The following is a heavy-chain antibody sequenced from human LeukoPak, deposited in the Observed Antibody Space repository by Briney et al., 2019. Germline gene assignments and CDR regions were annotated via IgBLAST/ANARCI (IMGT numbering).Heavy chain of an antibody. J-gene: IGHJ6*02. CDR2: IIPIFGTA. D-gene: IGHD3-10*01. Sequence: SVKVSCKASGGTFSSYAISWVRQAPGQGLEWMAGIIPIFGTANYAQKFQGRVTITADESKSTAYLELSSLRSEDTAVYYCALGEYYGSGSYYIPFYYYGMDVWGQGTTVTVSS. V-gene: IGHV1-69*01. CDR1: GGTFSSYA. CDR3: ALGEYYGSGSYYIPFYYYGMDV.